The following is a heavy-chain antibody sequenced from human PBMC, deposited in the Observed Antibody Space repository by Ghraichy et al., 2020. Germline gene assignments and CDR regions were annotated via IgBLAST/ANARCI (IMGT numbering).Heavy chain of an antibody. Sequence: SQTLSLTCAVYGGSFSGYYWSWIRQPPGKGLGWIGEINHSGSTNYNPSLKSRVTISVDTSKNQFSLKLSSVTAADTAVYYCARERPYYGDYLWGQGTLVTVSS. D-gene: IGHD4-17*01. CDR2: INHSGST. CDR3: ARERPYYGDYL. J-gene: IGHJ5*02. V-gene: IGHV4-34*01. CDR1: GGSFSGYY.